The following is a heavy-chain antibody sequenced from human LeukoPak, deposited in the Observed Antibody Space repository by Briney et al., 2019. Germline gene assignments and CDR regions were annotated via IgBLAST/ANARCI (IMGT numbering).Heavy chain of an antibody. D-gene: IGHD1-14*01. CDR2: ISSSGSTI. CDR3: ARAPIRSRNFDY. V-gene: IGHV3-48*03. CDR1: GFTFSSYE. Sequence: GGSLRLSCAASGFTFSSYEMNWVRQAPGKGLEWVSYISSSGSTIHYADSVKGRFTISRDNAKNSLYLQMNSLRAEDTAVYYCARAPIRSRNFDYWGQGTLVTVSS. J-gene: IGHJ4*02.